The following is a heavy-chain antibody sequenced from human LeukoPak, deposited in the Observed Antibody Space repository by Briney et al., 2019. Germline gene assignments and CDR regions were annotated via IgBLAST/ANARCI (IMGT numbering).Heavy chain of an antibody. D-gene: IGHD3-22*01. CDR1: GGTFGSYA. J-gene: IGHJ4*02. V-gene: IGHV1-69*05. CDR2: IIPIFGTA. CDR3: AVSRADSSGYYSDY. Sequence: SVKVSCKASGGTFGSYAISWVRQAPGQGLEWMGRIIPIFGTANYAQKFQGRVTITTDGSTSTAYMELSSLRSEDTAVYYCAVSRADSSGYYSDYWGQGTLVTVSS.